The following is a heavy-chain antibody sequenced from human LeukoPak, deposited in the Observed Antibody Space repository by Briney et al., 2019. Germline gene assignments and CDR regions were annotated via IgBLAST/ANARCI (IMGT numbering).Heavy chain of an antibody. CDR3: ARLGRTGLRRGYSYGAY. CDR1: GFTFSSYG. CDR2: ISGSGGST. D-gene: IGHD5-18*01. J-gene: IGHJ4*02. V-gene: IGHV3-23*01. Sequence: PGGSLRLSCAASGFTFSSYGMSWVRQAPGKGLEWVSAISGSGGSTYYADSVKGRFTISRDNSKNTLYLQMNSLRAEDTAMYYCARLGRTGLRRGYSYGAYWGQGTLVTVSS.